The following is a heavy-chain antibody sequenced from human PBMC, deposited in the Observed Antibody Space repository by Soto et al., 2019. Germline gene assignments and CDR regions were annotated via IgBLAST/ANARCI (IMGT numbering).Heavy chain of an antibody. Sequence: TSETLSLTCTVSGASINSYYWSWIRQPPGKGLEWIGYIYYSGGTNYNPSLKSRVTISVDTSKNQFSLRLRSLTAADTAVYYCARARRTTVFMDVWGQGTTVTVSS. CDR3: ARARRTTVFMDV. J-gene: IGHJ6*02. V-gene: IGHV4-59*01. CDR2: IYYSGGT. D-gene: IGHD4-17*01. CDR1: GASINSYY.